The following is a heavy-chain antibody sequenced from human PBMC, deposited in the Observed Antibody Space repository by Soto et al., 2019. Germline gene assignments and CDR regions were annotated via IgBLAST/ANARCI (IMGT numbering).Heavy chain of an antibody. CDR3: AKGDYDILTGPQRDYYYYGMDV. CDR1: GFTFSSYG. J-gene: IGHJ6*02. CDR2: ISYDGSNK. V-gene: IGHV3-30*18. D-gene: IGHD3-9*01. Sequence: GGSLRLSCAASGFTFSSYGMHWVRQDPGKGLEWVAVISYDGSNKYYADSVKGRFTISRDNSKNTLYLQMNSLRAEDTAVYYCAKGDYDILTGPQRDYYYYGMDVWGQGTTVTVSS.